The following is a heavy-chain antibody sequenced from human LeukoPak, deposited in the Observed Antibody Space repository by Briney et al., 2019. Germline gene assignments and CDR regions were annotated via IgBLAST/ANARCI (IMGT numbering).Heavy chain of an antibody. J-gene: IGHJ4*02. D-gene: IGHD6-19*01. V-gene: IGHV3-7*05. CDR2: IKTDGGEK. CDR1: GFTFSSYW. Sequence: GGSLSLSCEAAGFTFSSYWMSWVRQAPGKGLEWVAIIKTDGGEKYYVDSVKGRFTISRDNAKNSLYLQINSLRAEDTAVYYCARDRLDNWGQGTLVTVSS. CDR3: ARDRLDN.